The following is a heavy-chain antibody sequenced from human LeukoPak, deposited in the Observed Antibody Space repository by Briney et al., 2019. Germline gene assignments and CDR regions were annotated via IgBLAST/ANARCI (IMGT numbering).Heavy chain of an antibody. D-gene: IGHD3-10*01. J-gene: IGHJ5*02. V-gene: IGHV4-61*02. Sequence: SETLSLTCTVSGDTLSSGDYYWSSIRQPAGKGLEWIVRISSSGSTNYNPSLKSRVTISVDSSKNQFSLKLSSVTAADTAVYYCASEAITMIRGAGWFDPWGQGTLVTVSS. CDR2: ISSSGST. CDR1: GDTLSSGDYY. CDR3: ASEAITMIRGAGWFDP.